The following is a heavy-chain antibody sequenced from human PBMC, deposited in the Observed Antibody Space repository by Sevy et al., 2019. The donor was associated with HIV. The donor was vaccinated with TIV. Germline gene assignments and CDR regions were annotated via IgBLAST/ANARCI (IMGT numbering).Heavy chain of an antibody. Sequence: GGSLRLSCAASGFTFSSYSMNWVRQAPGKGLEWVSSISSSSSYIYYANSVKGRFTISRDNAKNSLYLQMNSLGAEDTAVYYCARDSEAVVAATRLDYWGQGTLVTVSS. CDR1: GFTFSSYS. J-gene: IGHJ4*02. CDR2: ISSSSSYI. D-gene: IGHD2-15*01. V-gene: IGHV3-21*01. CDR3: ARDSEAVVAATRLDY.